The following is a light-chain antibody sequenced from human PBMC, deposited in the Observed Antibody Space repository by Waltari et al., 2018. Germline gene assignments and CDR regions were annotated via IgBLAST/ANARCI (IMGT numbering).Light chain of an antibody. CDR1: QSISSY. V-gene: IGKV3-11*01. CDR3: QQRSTWPPYT. CDR2: DAA. Sequence: EIVLTQSPATLSLSPGERATLSCRASQSISSYLAWYQQKRGQAPRRLIYDAANRATGIPARFSGSGSGTDFTLTISNVEPEDFAIYYCQQRSTWPPYTFGQGTKLEIK. J-gene: IGKJ2*01.